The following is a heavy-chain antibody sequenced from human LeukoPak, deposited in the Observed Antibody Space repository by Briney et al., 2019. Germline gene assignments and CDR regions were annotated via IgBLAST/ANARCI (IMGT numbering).Heavy chain of an antibody. D-gene: IGHD4-23*01. CDR1: GYTFTAYY. CDR3: ARERGLTTVATDAFDI. Sequence: ASVKVSCKASGYTFTAYYMHWVRQAPGQGLEWMGWISPNSGGTKYAQNFQGRVTMTRDTSISTAYMELSRLRSDDTAVYYCARERGLTTVATDAFDIWGQGTMVTVSS. CDR2: ISPNSGGT. J-gene: IGHJ3*02. V-gene: IGHV1-2*02.